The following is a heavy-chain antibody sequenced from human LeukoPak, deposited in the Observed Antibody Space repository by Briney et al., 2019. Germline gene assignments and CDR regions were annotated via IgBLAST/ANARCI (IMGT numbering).Heavy chain of an antibody. CDR1: GGTFSSYA. CDR2: IIPIFGTA. CDR3: ARDGYSYGYSGFDH. V-gene: IGHV1-69*13. Sequence: ASVKVSCKASGGTFSSYAISWVRQAPGQGLEWMGGIIPIFGTANYAQKFQGRVTITADESTSTAYMELSSLRSEDTAVYYCARDGYSYGYSGFDHWGQGTLVTVSS. J-gene: IGHJ4*02. D-gene: IGHD5-18*01.